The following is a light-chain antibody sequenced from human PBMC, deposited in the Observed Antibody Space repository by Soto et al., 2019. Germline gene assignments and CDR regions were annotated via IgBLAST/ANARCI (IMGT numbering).Light chain of an antibody. CDR1: ETVRTF. V-gene: IGKV3-11*01. J-gene: IGKJ1*01. CDR2: GAS. Sequence: EVVLTQSPATLSLSPGERATLSCRASETVRTFVDWYQQKPGQAPRLLIYGASNRATGIPARFSGSGSGTGFTLTISNLEPEDFAVYYCQQHSHWPPWTFGQGTRVEIQ. CDR3: QQHSHWPPWT.